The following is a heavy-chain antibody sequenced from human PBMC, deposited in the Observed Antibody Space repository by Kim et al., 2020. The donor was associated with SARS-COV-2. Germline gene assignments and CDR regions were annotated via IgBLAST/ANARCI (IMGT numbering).Heavy chain of an antibody. CDR1: GDNISSNTAA. Sequence: SQTLSLTCVISGDNISSNTAAWNCIRQSPSRGLEWLGRTFYRSKWYIDYAQFVKGRITINPDTSKNQFSLRLNSVTPDDTAVYYCARKTDYFDSWGQGTLVTVSS. CDR3: ARKTDYFDS. V-gene: IGHV6-1*01. CDR2: TFYRSKWYI. J-gene: IGHJ4*02.